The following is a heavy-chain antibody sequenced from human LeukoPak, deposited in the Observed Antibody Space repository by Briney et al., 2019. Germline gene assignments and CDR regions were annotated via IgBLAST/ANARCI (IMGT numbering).Heavy chain of an antibody. Sequence: GGSLRLSCAASRFTFSSYVMNWVRQAPGKGLEWVSSISSSIRSSSNYIYYAESVKGRFTISRDNSKNTLYLQMNSLRAEDTAVYYCARDSWYYDILTGYYHFDYWGQGTLVTVSS. CDR2: ISSSIRSSSNYI. J-gene: IGHJ4*02. D-gene: IGHD3-9*01. CDR3: ARDSWYYDILTGYYHFDY. CDR1: RFTFSSYV. V-gene: IGHV3-21*04.